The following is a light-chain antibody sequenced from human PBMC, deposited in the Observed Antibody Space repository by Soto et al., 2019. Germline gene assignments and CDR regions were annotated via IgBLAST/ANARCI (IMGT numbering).Light chain of an antibody. CDR1: QSVSSSY. CDR2: AAS. Sequence: EIVLTQSPGTLSLSPGERATLSCRASQSVSSSYLAWYQQKPGQAPRLLIYAASSRATGIPDRFSGSGSGSAGHRTVSRLEPEDFALYYWQQYGTSPPATFGHGTRVE. V-gene: IGKV3-20*01. J-gene: IGKJ1*01. CDR3: QQYGTSPPAT.